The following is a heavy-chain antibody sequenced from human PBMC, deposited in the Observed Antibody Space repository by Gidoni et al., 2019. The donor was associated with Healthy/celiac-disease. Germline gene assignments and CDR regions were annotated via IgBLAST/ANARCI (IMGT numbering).Heavy chain of an antibody. Sequence: VQLVQSGAEVKKPGSSVKVSCKASGGTFSSYAISWVRQAPGQGLEWMGGIIPIFGTANYAQKFQGRVTITADKSTSTAYMELSSLRSEDTAVYYCARLRTTYYYDSSGLSHYFDYWGQGTLVTVSS. CDR2: IIPIFGTA. D-gene: IGHD3-22*01. CDR1: GGTFSSYA. J-gene: IGHJ4*02. V-gene: IGHV1-69*06. CDR3: ARLRTTYYYDSSGLSHYFDY.